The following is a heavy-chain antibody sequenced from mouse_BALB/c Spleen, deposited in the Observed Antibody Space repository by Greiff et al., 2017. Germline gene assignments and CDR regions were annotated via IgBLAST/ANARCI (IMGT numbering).Heavy chain of an antibody. CDR2: IWAGGST. CDR1: GFSFTSYG. D-gene: IGHD4-1*01. V-gene: IGHV2-9*02. Sequence: VQLQQSGPGLVAPSQSLSITCTASGFSFTSYGVHWVRQPPGKGLEWLGVIWAGGSTTYNSALLSRLSISKDNSKSQVFLTMNSLQTDDTAMYYCARGGGNWGERFAYWGQGTLVTVSA. J-gene: IGHJ3*01. CDR3: ARGGGNWGERFAY.